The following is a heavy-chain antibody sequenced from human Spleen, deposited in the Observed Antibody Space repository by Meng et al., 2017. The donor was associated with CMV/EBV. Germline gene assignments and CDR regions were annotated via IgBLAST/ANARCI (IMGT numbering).Heavy chain of an antibody. CDR1: GYIFNGYY. J-gene: IGHJ4*02. D-gene: IGHD5-18*01. V-gene: IGHV1-2*02. CDR3: ARGDTAMAPFDC. Sequence: ASVKVSCKASGYIFNGYYIHWVRQAPGQGLEWMGWINPNSGGTNFAQKFQGRVSMTKDTSISTAYMELNRLRADDTAVYYCARGDTAMAPFDCWGQGTLVTVSS. CDR2: INPNSGGT.